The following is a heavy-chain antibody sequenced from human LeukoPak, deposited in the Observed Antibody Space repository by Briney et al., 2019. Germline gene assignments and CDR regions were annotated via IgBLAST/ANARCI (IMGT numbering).Heavy chain of an antibody. CDR1: GYTFTSYG. CDR3: ARDYGSNSILAYFDY. CDR2: FSAYNGNT. D-gene: IGHD4-23*01. V-gene: IGHV1-18*01. Sequence: ASVKVSCKASGYTFTSYGISRVRQAPGQGLGWMGWFSAYNGNTNYAQKLQGRVTMTTDTSTSTAYMALRSLRSDDTAVYYCARDYGSNSILAYFDYWGQGTLVTVSS. J-gene: IGHJ4*02.